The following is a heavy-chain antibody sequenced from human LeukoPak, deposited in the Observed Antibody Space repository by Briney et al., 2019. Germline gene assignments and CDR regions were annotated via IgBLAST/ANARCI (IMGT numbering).Heavy chain of an antibody. D-gene: IGHD2-15*01. CDR2: IRSDGSSA. CDR3: ARDPHFCSGGTCGDYFDY. V-gene: IGHV3-74*01. Sequence: PGGSLRLSCETSGFNFHSFSMSWARQAPGKGLVWVSRIRSDGSSADHAGSVKGRFTISRDNARNTVYLQMNSLGAEDTAVYFCARDPHFCSGGTCGDYFDYWGQGTLVTVSS. CDR1: GFNFHSFS. J-gene: IGHJ4*02.